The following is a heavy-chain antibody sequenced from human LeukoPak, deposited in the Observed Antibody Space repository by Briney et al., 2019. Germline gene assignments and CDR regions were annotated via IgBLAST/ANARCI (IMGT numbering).Heavy chain of an antibody. CDR1: GGTLSSYV. Sequence: ASVKVSCKASGGTLSSYVITWVRQAPGQGLEWVGGIIALFATAKYAQKIQGRVTITMDESTSIAYMALSSLTSEDTAVYYCARARDYYDSSGSLGPFDYWGQGTLVTVSS. J-gene: IGHJ4*02. D-gene: IGHD3-22*01. CDR2: IIALFATA. V-gene: IGHV1-69*05. CDR3: ARARDYYDSSGSLGPFDY.